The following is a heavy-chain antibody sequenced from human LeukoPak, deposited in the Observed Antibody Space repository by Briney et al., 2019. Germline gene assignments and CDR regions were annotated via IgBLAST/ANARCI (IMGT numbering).Heavy chain of an antibody. CDR2: IYHTGSI. CDR3: ARVHCSGGSCYSPYYYYMDV. V-gene: IGHV4-4*02. CDR1: GGSISTSNW. Sequence: KASETLSLTCAVSGGSISTSNWWNWVRQPPGMGLEWIGEIYHTGSIHYNASLKSRLTISLDNFNNQFSLKLTSVNAADTAMYYCARVHCSGGSCYSPYYYYMDVWGKGTTVTVSS. D-gene: IGHD2-15*01. J-gene: IGHJ6*03.